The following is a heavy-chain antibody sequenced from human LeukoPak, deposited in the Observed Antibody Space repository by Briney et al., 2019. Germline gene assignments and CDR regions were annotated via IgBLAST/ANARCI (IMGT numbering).Heavy chain of an antibody. J-gene: IGHJ4*02. Sequence: PGRSLRLSCAASGFTFSNYGMHWVGQAPGKGLEWVAVISYDGSNTYYADSVKGRFTISRDNSKNTLYLQMNSLRPEDTGVYYCAKEGRRIAVAGSYFDDWGQGTLVIVSS. CDR2: ISYDGSNT. CDR3: AKEGRRIAVAGSYFDD. CDR1: GFTFSNYG. D-gene: IGHD6-19*01. V-gene: IGHV3-30*18.